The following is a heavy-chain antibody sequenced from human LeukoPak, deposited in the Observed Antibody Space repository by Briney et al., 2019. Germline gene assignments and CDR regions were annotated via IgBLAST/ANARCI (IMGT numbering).Heavy chain of an antibody. CDR1: GGSMSSYY. CDR2: IYYSGST. J-gene: IGHJ4*02. CDR3: ARGLTIYDILTAYYTFPYFDY. V-gene: IGHV4-59*01. D-gene: IGHD3-9*01. Sequence: SETLSPTCSVSGGSMSSYYWSWIRQPPGKGLEWIGYIYYSGSTNYNPSLKSRVTISVDTSKNQFSLNLSSVTAADTAVYYCARGLTIYDILTAYYTFPYFDYWGQGTLVTVSS.